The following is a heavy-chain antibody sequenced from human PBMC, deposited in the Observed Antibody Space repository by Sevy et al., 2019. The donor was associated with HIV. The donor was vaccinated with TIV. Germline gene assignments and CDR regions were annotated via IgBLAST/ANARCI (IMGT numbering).Heavy chain of an antibody. J-gene: IGHJ4*02. D-gene: IGHD3-22*01. Sequence: GGSLRLSCAASGFTFSGSAMHWVRQASGKGLEWVGRIRSKANSYATAYAASVKGRFTISRDDSKNTAYLQMNSLKTDDTAVYYCTVDSSGYYWPFDSWGQGTLVTVSS. CDR3: TVDSSGYYWPFDS. CDR2: IRSKANSYAT. CDR1: GFTFSGSA. V-gene: IGHV3-73*01.